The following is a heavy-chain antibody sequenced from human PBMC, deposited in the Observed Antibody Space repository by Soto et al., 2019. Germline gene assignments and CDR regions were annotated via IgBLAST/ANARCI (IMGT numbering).Heavy chain of an antibody. CDR1: GGSISASSYY. J-gene: IGHJ5*02. CDR2: IYYSGST. D-gene: IGHD2-21*02. Sequence: SETLSLTCTVSGGSISASSYYWGWIRQPPGKGLEWIGYIYYSGSTNYNPSLKSRVTISVDTSKNQFSLKLSSVTAADTAVYYCARQGYCGGDCDWFDPWGQGTLVTVSS. V-gene: IGHV4-61*05. CDR3: ARQGYCGGDCDWFDP.